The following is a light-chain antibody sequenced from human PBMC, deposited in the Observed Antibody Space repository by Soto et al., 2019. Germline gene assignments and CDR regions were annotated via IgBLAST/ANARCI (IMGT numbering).Light chain of an antibody. CDR2: EVT. Sequence: QSALTQPASVSGSPGPSISISCTGTTNAVEFYSLVSWFQQHPGKAPKLIIYEVTERPSGVSSRFSGSKSGNTASLTISGLQAEDEADYYCCSYSDTNTYVFGSGTKLTVL. J-gene: IGLJ1*01. V-gene: IGLV2-23*02. CDR1: TNAVEFYSL. CDR3: CSYSDTNTYV.